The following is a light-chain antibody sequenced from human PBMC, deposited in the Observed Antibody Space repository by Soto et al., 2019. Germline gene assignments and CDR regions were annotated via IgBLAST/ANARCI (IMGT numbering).Light chain of an antibody. V-gene: IGKV3-20*01. CDR3: QQYGYSRT. CDR1: QTLSSWH. CDR2: GSS. J-gene: IGKJ1*01. Sequence: LTQSPATLSLSSGDRATISCLASQTLSSWHLAWYQQKPGQAPRLLIYGSSSRATDIPDRFSGSGSGTDFTLTISTLEPEDFAIYYCQQYGYSRTFGQGTKVDIK.